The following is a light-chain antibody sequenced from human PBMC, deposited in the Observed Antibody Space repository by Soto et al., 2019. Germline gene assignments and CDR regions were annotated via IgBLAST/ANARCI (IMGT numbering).Light chain of an antibody. CDR2: DAS. CDR1: QSVSSY. V-gene: IGKV3-20*01. Sequence: IVLTQCPGSLSLPHAERATLSCRASQSVSSYLAWYQQKPGQAPRFLIYDASNRATGIPARFSGGGSGTDFTLTISRLEPEDFAVYYCQQYGTSPPLTFGGGTKVDIK. CDR3: QQYGTSPPLT. J-gene: IGKJ4*01.